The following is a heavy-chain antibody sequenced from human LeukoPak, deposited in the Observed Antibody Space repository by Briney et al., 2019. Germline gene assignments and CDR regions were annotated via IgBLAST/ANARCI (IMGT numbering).Heavy chain of an antibody. Sequence: GGSLRLSCAASGFTFSSYSMNWVRQAPGKGLEWVSSIRSSSSYIQYADSVKGRFTISRDNAKNSLFLQMNSLRVEDTAVYYCARGDGYDFFDYWGQGTLVTVSS. CDR2: IRSSSSYI. CDR1: GFTFSSYS. D-gene: IGHD5-24*01. J-gene: IGHJ4*02. CDR3: ARGDGYDFFDY. V-gene: IGHV3-21*01.